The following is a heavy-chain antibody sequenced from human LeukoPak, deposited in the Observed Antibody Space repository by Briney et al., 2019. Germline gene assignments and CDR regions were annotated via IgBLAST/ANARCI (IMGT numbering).Heavy chain of an antibody. D-gene: IGHD3-9*01. Sequence: GGSLRLSCAGSGFIFSNHCMLWVPQAPGQRLDWVAVIWYDGSHIHYVDSVKGRFTISRDNSKSTLYLQMKSLRVEDTAVYYCARVRSETGAYEIWGQGTVVTVSS. CDR1: GFIFSNHC. J-gene: IGHJ3*02. CDR2: IWYDGSHI. CDR3: ARVRSETGAYEI. V-gene: IGHV3-33*08.